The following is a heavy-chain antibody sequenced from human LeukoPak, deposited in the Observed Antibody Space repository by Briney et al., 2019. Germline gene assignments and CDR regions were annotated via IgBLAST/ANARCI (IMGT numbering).Heavy chain of an antibody. D-gene: IGHD2-15*01. J-gene: IGHJ3*02. CDR3: ARESPSDGLIFDAFDI. V-gene: IGHV4-31*03. CDR1: GGSISSGGYY. Sequence: PSQTLTLTCTVSGGSISSGGYYWSWIRQHPGKGLEWIGYIYYSGSTYYNPSLKSRVTISVDTSKNQFSLKLSSVTAADTAVYYCARESPSDGLIFDAFDIWGQGTMVTVSS. CDR2: IYYSGST.